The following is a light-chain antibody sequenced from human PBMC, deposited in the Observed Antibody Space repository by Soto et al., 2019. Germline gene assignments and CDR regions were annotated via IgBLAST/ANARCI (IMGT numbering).Light chain of an antibody. CDR2: GAS. CDR3: QQYNNWPPWT. Sequence: EIVMTQSPATMSVSPGERATLSCGASQSVSNNLAWYQQKPGQAPRLLIYGASTRATCIPARFSGSGSGIEFTLTISSLQSEDFAVYYCQQYNNWPPWTFGQGTKVDIK. J-gene: IGKJ1*01. CDR1: QSVSNN. V-gene: IGKV3-15*01.